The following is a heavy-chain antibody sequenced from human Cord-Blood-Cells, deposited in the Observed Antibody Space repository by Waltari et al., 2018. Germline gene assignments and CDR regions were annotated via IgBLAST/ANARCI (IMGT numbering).Heavy chain of an antibody. J-gene: IGHJ6*03. CDR1: GGTFSSSA. D-gene: IGHD3-3*01. V-gene: IGHV1-69*06. CDR2: IIPIFGTA. CDR3: AYYDFWSGHYYYYMDV. Sequence: QVQLVQSGAEVKKPGSSVKVSCKASGGTFSSSAISWVRQAPGQGLEWMGGIIPIFGTANYAQKFQGRVTITADKSTSTAYMELSSLRSEDTAVYYCAYYDFWSGHYYYYMDVWGKGTTVTVSS.